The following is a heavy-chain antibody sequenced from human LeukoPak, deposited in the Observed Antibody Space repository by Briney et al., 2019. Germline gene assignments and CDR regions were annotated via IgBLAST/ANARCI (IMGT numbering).Heavy chain of an antibody. CDR2: INSDGSSA. CDR1: GFTFSSYW. Sequence: GGSLRLSCAASGFTFSSYWMHWVRQAPGKGLVWVSRINSDGSSASYADSVKGRFTISRDNAKNTLYLQMNSLRAEDAAVYYCARCLFYYDSSGLSPYPYYYYYMDVWGKGTTVTVSS. V-gene: IGHV3-74*01. D-gene: IGHD3-22*01. J-gene: IGHJ6*03. CDR3: ARCLFYYDSSGLSPYPYYYYYMDV.